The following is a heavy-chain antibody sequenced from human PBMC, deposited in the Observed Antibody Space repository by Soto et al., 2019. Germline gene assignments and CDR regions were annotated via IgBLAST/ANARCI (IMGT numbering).Heavy chain of an antibody. Sequence: EVQLLESGGGLVQPRGSLRLSCAASGFTFSSYAMSWVRQAPGKGLEWVSAISGSGGSTYYADSVKGRFTISRDNSKNTLYLQMNSLRAEDTAVYYCATSAAAGSDAFDIWGQGTMVTVSS. CDR2: ISGSGGST. CDR1: GFTFSSYA. V-gene: IGHV3-23*01. CDR3: ATSAAAGSDAFDI. D-gene: IGHD6-13*01. J-gene: IGHJ3*02.